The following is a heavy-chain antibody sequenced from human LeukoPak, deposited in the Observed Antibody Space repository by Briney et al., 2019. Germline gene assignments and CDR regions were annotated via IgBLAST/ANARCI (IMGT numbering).Heavy chain of an antibody. J-gene: IGHJ6*02. CDR2: ISGSGARA. D-gene: IGHD1-26*01. Sequence: GGSLRLPCAASGFNFRGYAMSWVRQAPGKGLEWVSAISGSGARAHYAESVRGRFTISRDNSQNTLHLQMTSLRAEDTAVYYCAKEVVMGETNYYYYGMDVWGQGTTVTVSS. CDR1: GFNFRGYA. CDR3: AKEVVMGETNYYYYGMDV. V-gene: IGHV3-23*01.